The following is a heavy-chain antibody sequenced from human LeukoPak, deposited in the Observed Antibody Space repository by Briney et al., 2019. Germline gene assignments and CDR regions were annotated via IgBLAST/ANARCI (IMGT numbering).Heavy chain of an antibody. CDR1: GFTFSSYA. J-gene: IGHJ6*04. V-gene: IGHV3-23*01. CDR3: ALTGIVVVPAAIWDYGMDV. D-gene: IGHD2-2*01. CDR2: ISGSGGST. Sequence: GGSLRLSCAASGFTFSSYAMSWVRQAPGKGLEWVSAISGSGGSTYYADSVKGRFTISRDNSKNTLYLQMNSLRAEDTAVYYCALTGIVVVPAAIWDYGMDVWGKGTTVTASS.